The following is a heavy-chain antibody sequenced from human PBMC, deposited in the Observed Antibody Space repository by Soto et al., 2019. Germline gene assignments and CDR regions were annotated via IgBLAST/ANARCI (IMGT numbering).Heavy chain of an antibody. D-gene: IGHD3-3*01. CDR2: IYRSGST. V-gene: IGHV4-38-2*01. CDR3: ARPAGYDFWSGYQSEFDY. CDR1: GYSISSGYY. J-gene: IGHJ4*02. Sequence: SETLSLTCAVSGYSISSGYYWGWIRQPPGKGLEWIGSIYRSGSTYYNPSLKSRVTISVDTSKNQFSLKLSSVTAADTAVYYCARPAGYDFWSGYQSEFDYWGQGTLVTVSS.